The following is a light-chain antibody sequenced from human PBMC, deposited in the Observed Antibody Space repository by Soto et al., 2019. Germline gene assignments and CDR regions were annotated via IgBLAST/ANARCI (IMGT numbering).Light chain of an antibody. V-gene: IGKV3-20*01. CDR2: DAS. J-gene: IGKJ1*01. CDR3: EQYDNQQWT. Sequence: EIVLTQSPGTLSSSPGGRVTLSCRASQSVRESQLAWFQQKPGQAPRLLIYDASRRATGIPERFSGSGSGTEFTLPISRLEPEDVAVYYCEQYDNQQWTFGQPTKVEI. CDR1: QSVRESQ.